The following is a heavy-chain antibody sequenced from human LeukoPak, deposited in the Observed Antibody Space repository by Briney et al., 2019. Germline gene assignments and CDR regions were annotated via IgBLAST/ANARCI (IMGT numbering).Heavy chain of an antibody. D-gene: IGHD3-10*01. CDR1: GFTFSSYS. CDR3: ARDSLTMVRGVTNYYSKGMDV. J-gene: IGHJ6*02. Sequence: GGSLRLSCAASGFTFSSYSMNWVRQAPGKGLEWVSYISSSSSTIYYADSVKGRFTISRDNAKNSLYLQMNSLRAEDTAVYYCARDSLTMVRGVTNYYSKGMDVWGQGTTVTAS. CDR2: ISSSSSTI. V-gene: IGHV3-48*01.